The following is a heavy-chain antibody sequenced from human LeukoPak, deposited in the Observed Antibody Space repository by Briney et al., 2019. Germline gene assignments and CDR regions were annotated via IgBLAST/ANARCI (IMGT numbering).Heavy chain of an antibody. CDR3: ACIAAAGTPIVDY. D-gene: IGHD6-13*01. CDR2: INHSGST. CDR1: GGSFSGYY. Sequence: SETLSLTCAVYGGSFSGYYWSWIRHPPAKGLEWIGEINHSGSTSYNPSLKSRVTISVDTSKNQFSLKLSSVTAADTAVYYCACIAAAGTPIVDYWGQGTLVTVSS. V-gene: IGHV4-34*01. J-gene: IGHJ4*02.